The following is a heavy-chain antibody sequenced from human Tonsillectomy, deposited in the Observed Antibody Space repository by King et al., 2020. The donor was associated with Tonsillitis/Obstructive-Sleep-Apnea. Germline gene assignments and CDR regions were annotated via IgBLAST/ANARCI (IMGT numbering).Heavy chain of an antibody. J-gene: IGHJ3*02. CDR1: GFTFDDYT. CDR2: ISWDGGST. V-gene: IGHV3-43*01. D-gene: IGHD3-10*01. CDR3: AKDSLAGAFDI. Sequence: QLVQSGGVVVQPGGSLRLSCAASGFTFDDYTMHWVRQAPGKGLEWVSLISWDGGSTYYADSVMGRFTISRDNSKNSLYLQMNSLRTEDTALYYCAKDSLAGAFDIWGQGTMVTVSS.